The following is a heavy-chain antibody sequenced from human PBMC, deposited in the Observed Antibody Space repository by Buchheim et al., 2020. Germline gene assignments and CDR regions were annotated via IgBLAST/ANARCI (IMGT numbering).Heavy chain of an antibody. CDR2: IYPGDSDT. CDR1: GYSFTSYW. CDR3: ARLPDGCSGGSCYSGPREFDP. V-gene: IGHV5-51*01. J-gene: IGHJ5*02. D-gene: IGHD2-15*01. Sequence: EVQLVQSGAEVKKPGESLKISCKGSGYSFTSYWIGWVRQMPGKGLEWMGIIYPGDSDTRYSPSFQGQVTISADKSISTAHPQWSSLKASDTAMYYCARLPDGCSGGSCYSGPREFDPWGQGTL.